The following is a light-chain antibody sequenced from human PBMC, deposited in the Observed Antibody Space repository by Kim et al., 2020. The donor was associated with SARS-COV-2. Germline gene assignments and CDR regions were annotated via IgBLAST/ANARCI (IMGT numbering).Light chain of an antibody. Sequence: GERITLPCRASQNVRSSSLTWYQQKPGQAPRLLIYDASTRATGIPARFSGSGSGTDFALTINRLQPEDFALYYCQQDYNLPLTFGGGTKVDIK. CDR3: QQDYNLPLT. CDR1: QNVRSSS. V-gene: IGKV3D-7*01. J-gene: IGKJ4*01. CDR2: DAS.